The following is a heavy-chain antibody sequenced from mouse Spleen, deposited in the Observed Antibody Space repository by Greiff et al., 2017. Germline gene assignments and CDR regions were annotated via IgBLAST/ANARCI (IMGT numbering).Heavy chain of an antibody. CDR2: IDPENGDT. J-gene: IGHJ2*01. Sequence: VQLTASGAELVRPGASVKLSCPASGFHIQDDYMHWVKQRPEPGLEWIGWIDPENGDTEYASKFQGKATITADTSSNTAYLQLSSRTSEDTAVYYCTTGTTGVDDYWGQGTTLTVSS. D-gene: IGHD1-1*01. V-gene: IGHV14-4*01. CDR1: GFHIQDDY. CDR3: TTGTTGVDDY.